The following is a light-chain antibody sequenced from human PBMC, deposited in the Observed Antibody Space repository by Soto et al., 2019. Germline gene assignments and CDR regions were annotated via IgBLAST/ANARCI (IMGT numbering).Light chain of an antibody. CDR2: EVS. J-gene: IGLJ1*01. CDR3: SSYAGSNNYV. CDR1: SSDVGGYNY. V-gene: IGLV2-8*01. Sequence: QSALTQPPSPSGSPGQSVTISCTGTSSDVGGYNYISWYQQHPGKAPKLMIYEVSKRSSGVPDRFSGSKSGNTASLTVSGLQAEDEADYYCSSYAGSNNYVFGTGTKLTVL.